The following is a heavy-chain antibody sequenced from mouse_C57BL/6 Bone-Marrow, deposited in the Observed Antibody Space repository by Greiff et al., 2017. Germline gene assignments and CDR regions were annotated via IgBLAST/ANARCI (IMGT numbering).Heavy chain of an antibody. Sequence: EVLLVESGGGLVKPGASVKLSCAASGFTFSDYGMHWVSQAPGKGLEWVANISSGSSNTDYADTVKGRFTMSRDNAKNTLFLQITSLRSEDTAMYYCAKLDSSGYFAYWGQGTLVTVSA. CDR2: ISSGSSNT. CDR3: AKLDSSGYFAY. J-gene: IGHJ3*01. CDR1: GFTFSDYG. D-gene: IGHD3-2*02. V-gene: IGHV5-17*01.